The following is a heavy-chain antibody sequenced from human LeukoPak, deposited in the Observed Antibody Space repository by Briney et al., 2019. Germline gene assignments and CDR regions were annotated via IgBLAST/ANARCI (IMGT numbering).Heavy chain of an antibody. CDR2: ISASDGST. Sequence: GGSLRLSCAASGFTFSSYAMNWVRQAPGKGVEWVSAISASDGSTYYADSVKGRFPISRDNPKNTLYLQKNDLRAEDTAVYYCAKGGPVSGNYYFFDYWGQGTLVTVSS. CDR3: AKGGPVSGNYYFFDY. D-gene: IGHD1-26*01. V-gene: IGHV3-23*01. J-gene: IGHJ4*02. CDR1: GFTFSSYA.